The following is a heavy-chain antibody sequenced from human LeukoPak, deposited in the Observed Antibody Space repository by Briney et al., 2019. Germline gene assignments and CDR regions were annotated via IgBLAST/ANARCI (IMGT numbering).Heavy chain of an antibody. Sequence: PSETLSLTCTVSGGSISSSSYYWGWIRQPPGKGLEWIGEINHSGSTNYNPSLKSRVTISVDTSKNQFSLKLSSVTAADTAVYYCARGGYCSGGSCYSGTNWFDPWGQGTLVTVSS. CDR3: ARGGYCSGGSCYSGTNWFDP. V-gene: IGHV4-39*07. CDR2: INHSGST. CDR1: GGSISSSSYY. J-gene: IGHJ5*02. D-gene: IGHD2-15*01.